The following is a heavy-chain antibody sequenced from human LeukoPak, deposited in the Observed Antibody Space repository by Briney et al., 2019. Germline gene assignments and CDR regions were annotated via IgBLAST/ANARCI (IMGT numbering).Heavy chain of an antibody. CDR2: IYHTGST. V-gene: IGHV4-59*01. CDR1: SGAITGYY. J-gene: IGHJ4*02. CDR3: AAFRDGFNWHLDH. D-gene: IGHD5-24*01. Sequence: SETLSLTCTVSSGAITGYYWNWIRQPPGKGLEWIGYIYHTGSTKYNHSLKSRVIISVDTSKNQFSLKLSSVTAADTAVYYCAAFRDGFNWHLDHWDQGTLVTVSS.